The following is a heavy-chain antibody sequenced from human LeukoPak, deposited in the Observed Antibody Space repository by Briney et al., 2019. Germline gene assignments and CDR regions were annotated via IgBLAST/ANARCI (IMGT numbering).Heavy chain of an antibody. V-gene: IGHV1-69*13. D-gene: IGHD2-2*01. CDR1: GATFSSYA. Sequence: ASVNVSCKASGATFSSYAISWVRQAPGQGLEWMGGIIPIFGTANYAQKFQGRVTITADESTSTAYMELSSLRSEDTAVYYCARTSCEYCSSTSSYCGGDCHQGYWGQGTLVTVSS. J-gene: IGHJ4*02. CDR3: ARTSCEYCSSTSSYCGGDCHQGY. CDR2: IIPIFGTA.